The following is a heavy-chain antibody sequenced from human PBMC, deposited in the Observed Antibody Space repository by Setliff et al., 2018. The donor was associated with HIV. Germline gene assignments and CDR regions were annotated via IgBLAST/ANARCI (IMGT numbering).Heavy chain of an antibody. J-gene: IGHJ5*02. CDR2: IYYSGST. Sequence: PSETLSLTCTVSGGSISSSSYYWGWIRQPPGKGLEWIGSIYYSGSTYYNPSLKSRVTISVDTSKNQFSLKLSSVTAADTAVYYCARHHYSNRFDPWGQGTLVTVSS. V-gene: IGHV4-39*01. CDR3: ARHHYSNRFDP. CDR1: GGSISSSSYY. D-gene: IGHD2-15*01.